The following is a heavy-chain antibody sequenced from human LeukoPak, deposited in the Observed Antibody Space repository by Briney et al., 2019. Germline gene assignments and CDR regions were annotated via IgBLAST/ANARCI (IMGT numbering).Heavy chain of an antibody. D-gene: IGHD2-2*01. CDR2: IKQDGSEK. CDR3: ARDLIVVVPAAMSGVPYGMDV. J-gene: IGHJ6*02. Sequence: GGSLRLSCAASGFTFSSYWMSWVRQAPGKGLEWVANIKQDGSEKYYVDSVKGRFTISRDNAKNSLYLQMNSLRAEDTAVYYCARDLIVVVPAAMSGVPYGMDVWGQGTMVTVSS. CDR1: GFTFSSYW. V-gene: IGHV3-7*03.